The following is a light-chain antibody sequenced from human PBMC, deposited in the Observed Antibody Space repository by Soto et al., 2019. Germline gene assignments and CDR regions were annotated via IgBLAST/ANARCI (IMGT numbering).Light chain of an antibody. CDR1: QSLVHTDGKTY. Sequence: DIVLTQTPLSSPVTLGQPASISCTSSQSLVHTDGKTYLSWLQQRPGQPPRLLIYKISDRLSGVPDRFTGSGAGTDFTLKISRVEAEDVGTYYCMQATRFPFTVGGGTKVDSK. J-gene: IGKJ4*01. CDR2: KIS. V-gene: IGKV2-24*01. CDR3: MQATRFPFT.